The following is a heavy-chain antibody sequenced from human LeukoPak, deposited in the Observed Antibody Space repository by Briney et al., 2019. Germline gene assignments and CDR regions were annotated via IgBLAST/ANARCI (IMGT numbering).Heavy chain of an antibody. D-gene: IGHD6-13*01. V-gene: IGHV6-1*01. CDR2: TYYRSKWYN. CDR1: GDSVSSNSAA. Sequence: SQTLSLTCAISGDSVSSNSAAWNWIRQSTSRGLEWLGRTYYRSKWYNDYAVSVKSRITINPDTSKNQFSLQLNSVTPEDTAVYYCARSSSSWYGWFDPWGQGTLVTVSS. J-gene: IGHJ5*02. CDR3: ARSSSSWYGWFDP.